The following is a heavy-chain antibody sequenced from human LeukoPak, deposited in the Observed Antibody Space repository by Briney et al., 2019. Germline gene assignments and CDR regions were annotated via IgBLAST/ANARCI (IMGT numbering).Heavy chain of an antibody. CDR1: GGTFSSYA. CDR2: INPNSGGT. CDR3: ARGYCSSTSCYVEDDAFDI. V-gene: IGHV1-2*02. J-gene: IGHJ3*02. D-gene: IGHD2-2*01. Sequence: ASVKVSCKASGGTFSSYAISWVRQAPGQGLEWMGWINPNSGGTNYAQKFQGRVTITRDTSISTAYMELSRLRSDDTAVYYCARGYCSSTSCYVEDDAFDIWGQGTMVTVSS.